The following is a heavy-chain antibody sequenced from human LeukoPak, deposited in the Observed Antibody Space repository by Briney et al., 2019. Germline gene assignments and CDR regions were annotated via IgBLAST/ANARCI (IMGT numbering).Heavy chain of an antibody. D-gene: IGHD5-18*01. CDR2: VDNVGSGT. Sequence: GGSLRLSCAASGFTFSTYWMHWVRQAPGKGLVWLSRVDNVGSGTSYADSVKGRFTISRDNGKNILFLQMDSLRAEDTAVYFCARSQRGYSYGEHWGQGTPVTVSS. CDR1: GFTFSTYW. CDR3: ARSQRGYSYGEH. V-gene: IGHV3-74*01. J-gene: IGHJ4*02.